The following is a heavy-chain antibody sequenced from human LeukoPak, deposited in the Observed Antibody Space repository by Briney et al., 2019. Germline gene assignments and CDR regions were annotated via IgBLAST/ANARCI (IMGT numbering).Heavy chain of an antibody. Sequence: SVKVSCKASGGTFSSYAVSWVRQAPGQGLEWMGGITPIFGTANYAQKFQGRVTITADKSTSTAYMELSSLRSEDTAVYYCARLIAGDFDYWGQGTLVTVSS. J-gene: IGHJ4*02. CDR3: ARLIAGDFDY. CDR2: ITPIFGTA. D-gene: IGHD3-10*01. CDR1: GGTFSSYA. V-gene: IGHV1-69*06.